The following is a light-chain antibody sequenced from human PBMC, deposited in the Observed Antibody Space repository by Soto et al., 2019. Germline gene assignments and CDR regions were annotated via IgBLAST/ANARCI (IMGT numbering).Light chain of an antibody. V-gene: IGLV2-23*03. J-gene: IGLJ1*01. CDR1: SSDVGSYNL. Sequence: QSVLTQAAAVSGSPGQSITISCTGTSSDVGSYNLASWYQQHPGKAPKLMIYEGSKRPSGVSNRFSGSKSGNTASLTISGLQAEDETDYYCCSYAGSSTLFGTGTKVTVL. CDR3: CSYAGSSTL. CDR2: EGS.